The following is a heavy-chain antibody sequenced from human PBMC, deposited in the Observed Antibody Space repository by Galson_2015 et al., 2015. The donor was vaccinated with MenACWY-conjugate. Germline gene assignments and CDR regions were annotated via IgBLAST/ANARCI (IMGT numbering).Heavy chain of an antibody. V-gene: IGHV3-74*03. Sequence: SLRLSCAASGFTFSSHYMHWVRQVPGKVLVWVSRINRDGSSTTYADSVEGRFTISRDNAKTPLYLEMSILRAKDTAAYFCARDRLFSLLALPSNWFDPWGQGTLVTVSS. D-gene: IGHD2-21*01. CDR3: ARDRLFSLLALPSNWFDP. J-gene: IGHJ5*02. CDR2: INRDGSST. CDR1: GFTFSSHY.